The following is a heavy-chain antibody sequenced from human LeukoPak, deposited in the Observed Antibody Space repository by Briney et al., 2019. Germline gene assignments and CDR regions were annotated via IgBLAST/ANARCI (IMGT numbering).Heavy chain of an antibody. CDR2: ISGYNGYT. CDR1: GYTFTTYA. D-gene: IGHD3-10*01. CDR3: ARSRTHRLYSGSGSYPGAFDY. Sequence: GASVKVSCKTSGYTFTTYAISWVRQAPGQGLEWMGWISGYNGYTNHAQKLQGRVTMTTDTSTSTVYMELRSLRSDDTAVYYCARSRTHRLYSGSGSYPGAFDYWGQGTLVTVSS. V-gene: IGHV1-18*01. J-gene: IGHJ4*02.